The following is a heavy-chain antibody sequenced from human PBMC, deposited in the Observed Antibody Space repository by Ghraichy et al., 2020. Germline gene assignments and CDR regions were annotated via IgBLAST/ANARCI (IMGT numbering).Heavy chain of an antibody. CDR1: GGSFSGSY. Sequence: SQTLSLTCAVYGGSFSGSYWSWIRQPPGKGLEWIGEINHSGSTNYNPTLKSRVTILVDTSKNQFSLKLTSVTAADTALYYCVRAATVTTFFSTPLDFWGQRTLVIVSS. D-gene: IGHD4-17*01. V-gene: IGHV4-34*01. J-gene: IGHJ4*02. CDR3: VRAATVTTFFSTPLDF. CDR2: INHSGST.